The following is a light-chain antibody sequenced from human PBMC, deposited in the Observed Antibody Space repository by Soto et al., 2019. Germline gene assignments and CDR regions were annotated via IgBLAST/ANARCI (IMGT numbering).Light chain of an antibody. CDR1: ESVNSN. V-gene: IGKV3-15*01. CDR3: QQYNYWPS. J-gene: IGKJ1*01. Sequence: EIVMTQSPDTLSVSPGERATLSCRASESVNSNLAWYQQKPGQAPMLLIYRASTRATGITARFSGSGSGTEYTLTIISLQSVDFYVYYRQQYNYWPSFGQGTKVDIK. CDR2: RAS.